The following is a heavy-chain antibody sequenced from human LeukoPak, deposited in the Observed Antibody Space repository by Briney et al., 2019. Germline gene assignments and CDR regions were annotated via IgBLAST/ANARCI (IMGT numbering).Heavy chain of an antibody. D-gene: IGHD3-3*01. Sequence: GGSLRLSCAASGFTFSSYGMHWVRQAPGKGLEWVAVIWYDGSNKYYADSVKGRFTISRDNSKNTLYLQMNSLRAEDTAVYYCARGLRPQYYDFWSGYFPNWFDPWGQGTLVTVSS. V-gene: IGHV3-33*01. CDR1: GFTFSSYG. J-gene: IGHJ5*02. CDR2: IWYDGSNK. CDR3: ARGLRPQYYDFWSGYFPNWFDP.